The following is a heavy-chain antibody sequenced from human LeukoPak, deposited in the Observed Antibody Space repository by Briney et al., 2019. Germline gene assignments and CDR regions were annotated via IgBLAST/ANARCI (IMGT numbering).Heavy chain of an antibody. CDR3: AKGYSSSWYKFGY. CDR1: GFTFSSYA. CDR2: ISGSGGST. D-gene: IGHD6-13*01. J-gene: IGHJ4*02. Sequence: PGGSLRLSCAASGFTFSSYAMSWVRQAPGKGLEWVSAISGSGGSTYYADSVKGRFTISRDNSKKTLYLQMNSLRAEDTAVYYCAKGYSSSWYKFGYWGQGTLVTVSS. V-gene: IGHV3-23*01.